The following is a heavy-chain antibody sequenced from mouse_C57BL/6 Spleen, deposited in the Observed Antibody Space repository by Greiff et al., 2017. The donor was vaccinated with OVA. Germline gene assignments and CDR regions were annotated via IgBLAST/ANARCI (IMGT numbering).Heavy chain of an antibody. D-gene: IGHD2-2*01. V-gene: IGHV1-52*01. CDR3: ATYGYDVGAMDY. Sequence: VQLQQPGAELVRPGSSVKLSCKASGYTFTSYWMHWVKQRPIQGLEWIGNIDPSDSETYYNQKFKDKATLTVDKSSSTAYMQLSSLTSENSAVYYCATYGYDVGAMDYWGQGTSVTVSS. CDR2: IDPSDSET. J-gene: IGHJ4*01. CDR1: GYTFTSYW.